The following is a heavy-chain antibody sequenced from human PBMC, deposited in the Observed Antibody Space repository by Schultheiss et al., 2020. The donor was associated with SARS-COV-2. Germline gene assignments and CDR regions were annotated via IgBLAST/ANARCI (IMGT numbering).Heavy chain of an antibody. Sequence: SGPTLVKPTQTLTLTCTFSGFSLSNARMGVSWIRQPPGKALEWLALIYWNDDKRYSPSLKSRLTITKDTSKNQVVLTMTNMDPVDTATYYCAHSTGPILYNDSSGYYPDYWGQGTLVTVSS. CDR3: AHSTGPILYNDSSGYYPDY. D-gene: IGHD3-22*01. J-gene: IGHJ4*02. CDR2: IYWNDDK. V-gene: IGHV2-5*01. CDR1: GFSLSNARMG.